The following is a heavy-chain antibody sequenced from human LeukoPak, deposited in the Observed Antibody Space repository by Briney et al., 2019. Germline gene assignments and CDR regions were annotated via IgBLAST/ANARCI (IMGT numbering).Heavy chain of an antibody. V-gene: IGHV4-34*01. CDR3: ARERRPLYGSGSYCFDY. D-gene: IGHD3-10*01. CDR1: GGSFSGYY. CDR2: INHSGST. J-gene: IGHJ4*02. Sequence: SETLSLTCAVYGGSFSGYYWSWIRQPPGKGLEWIGEINHSGSTNYNPSLKSRVTISVDTSKNQFSLKLSSVTAEDTAVYYCARERRPLYGSGSYCFDYWGQGTLVTVSS.